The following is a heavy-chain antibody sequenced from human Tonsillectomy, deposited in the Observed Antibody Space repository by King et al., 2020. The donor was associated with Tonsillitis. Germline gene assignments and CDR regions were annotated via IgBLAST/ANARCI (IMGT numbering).Heavy chain of an antibody. J-gene: IGHJ4*02. V-gene: IGHV5-10-1*03. Sequence: QLVQSGAEVKKPGESLRISCKGSGYSFTSYWISWVRQMPGKGLEWMGRIDPSDSYTNYSPSFQGHVTISTDKSISTAYLQWSSLKASDTAMYYCARALRGYYYDSSGYYYDYWGQGTLVTVSP. D-gene: IGHD3-22*01. CDR3: ARALRGYYYDSSGYYYDY. CDR1: GYSFTSYW. CDR2: IDPSDSYT.